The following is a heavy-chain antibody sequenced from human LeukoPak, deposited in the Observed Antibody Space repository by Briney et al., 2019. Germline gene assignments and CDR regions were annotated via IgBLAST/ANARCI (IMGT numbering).Heavy chain of an antibody. V-gene: IGHV4-59*01. CDR3: ARDILDVGATHYFDY. CDR1: GASISTYY. D-gene: IGHD1-26*01. J-gene: IGHJ4*02. CDR2: IHSSGSA. Sequence: PSETLSLTRTVSGASISTYYWSWIRQPPGQGLEYIGQIHSSGSANYNPSLKSRVAMSLDASKNQFSLTVSSVTAADTAIYYCARDILDVGATHYFDYWGQGSLLTVSS.